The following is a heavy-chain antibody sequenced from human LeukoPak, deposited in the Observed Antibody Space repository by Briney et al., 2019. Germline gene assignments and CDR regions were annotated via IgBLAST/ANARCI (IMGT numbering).Heavy chain of an antibody. D-gene: IGHD2-2*01. CDR3: ANIVVVPAASRGAFDI. V-gene: IGHV3-23*01. Sequence: TSETLSLTCTVSGGSISSYYWSWVRQAPGKGLEWVSAISGSGGSTYYADSVKGRFTISRDNSKNTLYLQMNSLRAEDTAVYYCANIVVVPAASRGAFDIWGQGTMVTVSS. CDR1: GGSISSYY. CDR2: ISGSGGST. J-gene: IGHJ3*02.